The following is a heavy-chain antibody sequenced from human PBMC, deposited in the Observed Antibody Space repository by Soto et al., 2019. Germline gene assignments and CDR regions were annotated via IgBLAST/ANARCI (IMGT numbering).Heavy chain of an antibody. CDR3: ARRAETNGWNGFGADKYYFDF. J-gene: IGHJ4*02. CDR2: LNPNTGNS. CDR1: GYTFTSYD. Sequence: QVQLVQSGAEVRKPGASVKVSCEASGYTFTSYDIYWVRQATGQGLEWMGWLNPNTGNSGYAQKFQGRITVTSDTSRNTFHMELSSLRSEDTAVYYCARRAETNGWNGFGADKYYFDFWGQGTLVTVSS. V-gene: IGHV1-8*01. D-gene: IGHD1-1*01.